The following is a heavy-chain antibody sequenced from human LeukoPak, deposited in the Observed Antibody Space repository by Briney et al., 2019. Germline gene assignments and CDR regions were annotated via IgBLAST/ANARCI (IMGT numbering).Heavy chain of an antibody. CDR2: INHSGST. V-gene: IGHV4-34*01. J-gene: IGHJ5*02. CDR3: ARGVPAAIFRYNWFDP. Sequence: PSETLSLTCAVYGGSFSGYYWSWIRQPPGKGLEWIGEINHSGSTTYNPSLKSRVTISVDTSKNQFSLKLSSVTAADTAVYYCARGVPAAIFRYNWFDPWGQGTLVTVSS. D-gene: IGHD2-2*01. CDR1: GGSFSGYY.